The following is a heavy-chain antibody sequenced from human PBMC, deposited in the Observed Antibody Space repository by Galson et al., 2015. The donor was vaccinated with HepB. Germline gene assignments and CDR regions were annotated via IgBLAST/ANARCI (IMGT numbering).Heavy chain of an antibody. CDR1: GFTFSSDA. D-gene: IGHD2-8*01. J-gene: IGHJ6*02. V-gene: IGHV3-30-3*01. CDR3: AREGVLMVYPYYYGMDV. Sequence: SLRLSCAASGFTFSSDAMHWVRQAPGKGLEWVAVISYDGSNKYYADSVKGRFTISRDNSKNTLYLQMNSLRAEDTAVYSCAREGVLMVYPYYYGMDVWGQGTTVTVSS. CDR2: ISYDGSNK.